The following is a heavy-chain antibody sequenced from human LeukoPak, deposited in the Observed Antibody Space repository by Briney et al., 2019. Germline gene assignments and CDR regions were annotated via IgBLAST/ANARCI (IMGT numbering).Heavy chain of an antibody. CDR3: ARYTRGRNGMDV. Sequence: TSETLSLTCTVSGGSISSYYWSWIRQPPGKGLEWIAYIHYSGSTNYNPSLKSRVTISVDTSKNQFSLKLISVTAADTAVYYCARYTRGRNGMDVWGQGTTVTVSS. J-gene: IGHJ6*02. V-gene: IGHV4-59*08. CDR2: IHYSGST. CDR1: GGSISSYY. D-gene: IGHD1-26*01.